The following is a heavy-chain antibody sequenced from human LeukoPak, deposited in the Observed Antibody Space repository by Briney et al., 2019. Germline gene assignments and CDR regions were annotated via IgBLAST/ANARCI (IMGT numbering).Heavy chain of an antibody. Sequence: PSETLSLTCSVSGASISSGSNYWGWLRQPPGTTLEWIGSIYSSGGTYYNPSLKSRVIIIIDTPKNHFSLTLSSVTAADTAVYYCARSDGYGLVGIWGQGTMVTVSS. V-gene: IGHV4-39*07. CDR2: IYSSGGT. J-gene: IGHJ3*02. D-gene: IGHD3-10*01. CDR1: GASISSGSNY. CDR3: ARSDGYGLVGI.